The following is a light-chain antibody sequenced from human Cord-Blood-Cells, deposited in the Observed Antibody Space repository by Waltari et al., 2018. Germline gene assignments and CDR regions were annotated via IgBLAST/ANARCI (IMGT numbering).Light chain of an antibody. V-gene: IGKV1-5*01. CDR3: QQYNSYSPYT. CDR1: QSISSW. Sequence: DIQMPQSPSTLYASVGDRVTITCRASQSISSWWAWYQQKPGKAPKLLIYDASSLESGVPSRFSGSGSGTEFTLTISSLQPDDFATYYCQQYNSYSPYTFGQGTKLEIK. CDR2: DAS. J-gene: IGKJ2*01.